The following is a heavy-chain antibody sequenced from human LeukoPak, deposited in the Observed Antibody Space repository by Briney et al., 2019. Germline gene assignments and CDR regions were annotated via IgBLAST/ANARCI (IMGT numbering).Heavy chain of an antibody. Sequence: SETLSLICTVSGGSISSSSYYWGWIRQPPGKGLEWIGSIYYSGSTYYNPSLKSRVTISVDTSKNQFSLKLSSVTAADTAVYYCARGVRDSSGWSDAFDIWGQGTMVTVSS. CDR2: IYYSGST. J-gene: IGHJ3*02. CDR3: ARGVRDSSGWSDAFDI. V-gene: IGHV4-39*01. CDR1: GGSISSSSYY. D-gene: IGHD6-19*01.